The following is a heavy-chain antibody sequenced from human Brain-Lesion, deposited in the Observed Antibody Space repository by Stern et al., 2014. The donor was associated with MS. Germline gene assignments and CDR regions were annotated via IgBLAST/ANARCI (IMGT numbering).Heavy chain of an antibody. D-gene: IGHD2-2*01. CDR3: ARGGPAAITGLDV. Sequence: EVQLVQSGGGLVQPGGSLRLSCAASGFTFSAYTMHWVRQAPGKGLEWVSHIRISGTTIYYADSVKGRFTISRDNAKNSLYLQLNSLRDEDTAVYYCARGGPAAITGLDVWGQGTTVTVSS. V-gene: IGHV3-48*02. J-gene: IGHJ6*02. CDR2: IRISGTTI. CDR1: GFTFSAYT.